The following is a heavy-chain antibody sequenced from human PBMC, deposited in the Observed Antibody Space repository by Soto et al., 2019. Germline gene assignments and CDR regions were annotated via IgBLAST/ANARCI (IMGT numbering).Heavy chain of an antibody. V-gene: IGHV3-23*01. D-gene: IGHD2-15*01. CDR3: AKSDCSGGSCYLPFDC. CDR2: ISGSGGRT. Sequence: EVQVLESGGGLVQPGGSLRLSCAASGFTFSNYGMSWVRQAPGKGLEWVSSISGSGGRTYYADSVKGRFTISRDNSKNTLYLHTDSLRAEDTAVYYCAKSDCSGGSCYLPFDCWGQGTLVTVSS. J-gene: IGHJ4*02. CDR1: GFTFSNYG.